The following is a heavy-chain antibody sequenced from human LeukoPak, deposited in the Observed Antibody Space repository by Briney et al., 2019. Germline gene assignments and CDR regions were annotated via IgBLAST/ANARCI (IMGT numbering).Heavy chain of an antibody. D-gene: IGHD2-2*02. CDR2: INPSGST. CDR1: GGSFSGYY. V-gene: IGHV4-34*01. Sequence: PSETLSLTCAVYGGSFSGYYWSWIRQPPGKGLEWIGEINPSGSTNYNPSLKSRVTISVDTSKNQFSLKLSSVTAADTAVYYCARAIVVVPAAIAGMDVWGQGTTVTVSS. CDR3: ARAIVVVPAAIAGMDV. J-gene: IGHJ6*02.